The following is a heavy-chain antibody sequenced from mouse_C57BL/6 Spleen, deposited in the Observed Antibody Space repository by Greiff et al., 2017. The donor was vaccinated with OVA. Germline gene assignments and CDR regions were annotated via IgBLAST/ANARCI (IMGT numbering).Heavy chain of an antibody. J-gene: IGHJ4*01. D-gene: IGHD1-2*01. CDR1: GYSFTGYY. V-gene: IGHV1-42*01. Sequence: EVQLVESGPELVKPGASVKISCKASGYSFTGYYMNWVKQSPEKSLEWIGEINPSTGGTTYNQKFKAKATLTVDKSSSTAYMQLKSLTSEDSAVYYCARPGSIYRYSMVYWGQGTSVTVSS. CDR2: INPSTGGT. CDR3: ARPGSIYRYSMVY.